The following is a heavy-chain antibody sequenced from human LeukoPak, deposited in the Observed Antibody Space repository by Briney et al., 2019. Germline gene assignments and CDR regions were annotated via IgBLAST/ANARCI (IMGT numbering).Heavy chain of an antibody. Sequence: PGGSLRLSCAASGFPFSNYIMNWVRQAPGKGVERVSSISSTSSYIYYADSVKGRFTISRDNAKNSLYLQMNSLRAEDTAVYYCARGNHKPNYYGSGSVFDYWGQGTLVTVSS. CDR1: GFPFSNYI. D-gene: IGHD3-10*01. V-gene: IGHV3-21*01. CDR2: ISSTSSYI. CDR3: ARGNHKPNYYGSGSVFDY. J-gene: IGHJ4*02.